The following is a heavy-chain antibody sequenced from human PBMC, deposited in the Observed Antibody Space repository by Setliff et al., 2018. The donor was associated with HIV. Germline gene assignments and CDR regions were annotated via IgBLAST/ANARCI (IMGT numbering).Heavy chain of an antibody. CDR3: ARGQGDDAFDL. CDR2: IILIFGKV. V-gene: IGHV1-69*13. J-gene: IGHJ3*01. Sequence: GASVKVSCKVSGGTSSNYAVSWVRQAPGQGLEWMGGIILIFGKVNYAQKFQGRVTITADESTNTVYLGLRNLRSEDTAMYYCARGQGDDAFDLWGQGTMVTVSS. D-gene: IGHD3-16*01. CDR1: GGTSSNYA.